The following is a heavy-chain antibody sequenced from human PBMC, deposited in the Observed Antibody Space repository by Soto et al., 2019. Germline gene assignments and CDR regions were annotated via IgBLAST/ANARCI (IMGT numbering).Heavy chain of an antibody. J-gene: IGHJ4*02. Sequence: GESLKISCKASGYIFTSYWLGWVRQMPGKSLEWMGIVYPGDSDTRYSPSFQGQVTISVDKSISTAYLQWSSLKASDTAMYYCARIPSTGPYYFDYWGQGTLVTVSS. D-gene: IGHD1-1*01. V-gene: IGHV5-51*01. CDR2: VYPGDSDT. CDR1: GYIFTSYW. CDR3: ARIPSTGPYYFDY.